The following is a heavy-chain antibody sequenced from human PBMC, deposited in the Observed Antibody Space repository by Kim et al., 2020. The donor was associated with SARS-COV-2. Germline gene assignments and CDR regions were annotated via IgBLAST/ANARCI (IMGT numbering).Heavy chain of an antibody. V-gene: IGHV4-39*01. D-gene: IGHD6-13*01. CDR2: IYYSGST. Sequence: SETLSLTCTVSGGSISSSSYYWGWIRQPPGKGLEWIGSIYYSGSTYYNPSLKSRVTISVDTSKNQFSLKLSSVTAADTAVYYCARNVYEQQLVRGVHGPPFDYWGQGTLVTVSS. CDR1: GGSISSSSYY. CDR3: ARNVYEQQLVRGVHGPPFDY. J-gene: IGHJ4*02.